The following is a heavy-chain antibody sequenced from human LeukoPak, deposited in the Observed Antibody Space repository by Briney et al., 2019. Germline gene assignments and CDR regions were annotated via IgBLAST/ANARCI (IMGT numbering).Heavy chain of an antibody. Sequence: QPGGSLRLSCAASGFTFSSYAVSWVRRAPGKGLEWVSTITGSGSRTYYAVSVKGRFTISGDNSKNTLYLQMSSLRAEDTAIYNCAKAQRYTSDLGHWGQGTLVTVSS. D-gene: IGHD6-19*01. CDR2: ITGSGSRT. V-gene: IGHV3-23*01. J-gene: IGHJ4*02. CDR3: AKAQRYTSDLGH. CDR1: GFTFSSYA.